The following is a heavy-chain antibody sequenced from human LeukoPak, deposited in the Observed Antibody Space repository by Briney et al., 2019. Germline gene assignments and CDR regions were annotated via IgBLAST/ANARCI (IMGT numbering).Heavy chain of an antibody. Sequence: NASETLSLSCTVSGGSIKNYYWSWIRQPAGKGLEWIGRIYSSGSTNYNPSLKSRVTMSVDTSKNQFSLKLSSVTAADKAVYYCARSCRILDIVATIRARLGGNGFDIWGQGTMVTVSS. CDR2: IYSSGST. J-gene: IGHJ3*02. V-gene: IGHV4-4*07. CDR1: GGSIKNYY. CDR3: ARSCRILDIVATIRARLGGNGFDI. D-gene: IGHD5-12*01.